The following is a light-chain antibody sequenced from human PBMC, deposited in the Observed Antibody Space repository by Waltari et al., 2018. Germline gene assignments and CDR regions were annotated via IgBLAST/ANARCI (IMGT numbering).Light chain of an antibody. CDR2: RNN. V-gene: IGLV1-47*01. Sequence: SVLTQPPSASGTPGQRVPIPCSGSSPNNRPDYLYWYQQLSGTAPKLPIYRNNERPSGVPDRFSGSKSGTSASLAITGLRSEDEAHYYCATWDDSLTGWVFGGGTKLAVL. CDR1: SPNNRPDY. J-gene: IGLJ3*02. CDR3: ATWDDSLTGWV.